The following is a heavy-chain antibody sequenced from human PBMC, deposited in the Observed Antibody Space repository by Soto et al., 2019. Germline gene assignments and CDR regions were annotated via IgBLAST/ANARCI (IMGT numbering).Heavy chain of an antibody. V-gene: IGHV1-2*02. CDR2: FNPNSGDT. CDR1: GYIFTAYS. CDR3: ARAASAVIPLDY. Sequence: AASVKVSCKASGYIFTAYSMHWVRQATGQGLEWVGWFNPNSGDTIYAQKVQGRVTLTGDTSISTAYMELHSLTSHDTAVYYCARAASAVIPLDYWGQATLVTVS. J-gene: IGHJ4*02. D-gene: IGHD6-19*01.